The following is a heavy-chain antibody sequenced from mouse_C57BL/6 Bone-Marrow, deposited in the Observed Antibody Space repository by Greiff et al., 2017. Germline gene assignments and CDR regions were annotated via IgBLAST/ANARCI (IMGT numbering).Heavy chain of an antibody. CDR3: ASFITTVVGTGFAY. CDR2: IYPRSGNT. D-gene: IGHD1-1*01. CDR1: GYTFTSYG. V-gene: IGHV1-81*01. Sequence: QVQLQQSGAELARPGASVKLSCKASGYTFTSYGISWVKQRTGQGLEWIGEIYPRSGNTYYNEKFKGKATLTADKSSGTAYMELRSLTSEDSAVYFCASFITTVVGTGFAYWGQGTLVTVSA. J-gene: IGHJ3*01.